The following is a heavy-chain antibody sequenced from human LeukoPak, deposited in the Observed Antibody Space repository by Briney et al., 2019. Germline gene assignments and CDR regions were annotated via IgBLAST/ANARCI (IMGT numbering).Heavy chain of an antibody. D-gene: IGHD2-8*02. CDR1: GGSINISNYY. CDR2: VYFNGHT. CDR3: VRRRASGAWAFDF. Sequence: PSETLSLTCTVSGGSINISNYYWGWIRQPPGKGLEWIGSVYFNGHTYYNPFLESRLTISVDTSNDQFSLRLASVTAAETAVYYCVRRRASGAWAFDFWGQGTLATVS. J-gene: IGHJ4*02. V-gene: IGHV4-39*01.